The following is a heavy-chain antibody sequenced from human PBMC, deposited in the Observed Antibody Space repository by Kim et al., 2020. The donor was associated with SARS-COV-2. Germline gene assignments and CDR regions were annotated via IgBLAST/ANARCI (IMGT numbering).Heavy chain of an antibody. CDR1: GYSFTSYG. CDR3: ARDESIAVAVGVDWFDP. V-gene: IGHV1-18*01. Sequence: ASVKVSCKASGYSFTSYGFSWVRQAPGQGLEWMGWISAYNGNTNYAQKLQGRVTMTTDTSTSTAYMELRSLRSDDTAVYYCARDESIAVAVGVDWFDPWGQGTLVTVSS. J-gene: IGHJ5*02. D-gene: IGHD6-19*01. CDR2: ISAYNGNT.